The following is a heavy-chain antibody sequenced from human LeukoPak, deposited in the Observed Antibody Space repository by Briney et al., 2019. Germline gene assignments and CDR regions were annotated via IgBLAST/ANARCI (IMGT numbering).Heavy chain of an antibody. CDR1: GYTFTGYY. Sequence: ASVKVSCKASGYTFTGYYMHWVRQAPGQGLEWMGWINPNSGGTNYAQKFQGRVTMTRDTSISTAYMELSRLRSDDTAVYYCARDNRASIAARWGFGYWGQGTLVTVSS. D-gene: IGHD6-6*01. V-gene: IGHV1-2*02. J-gene: IGHJ4*02. CDR2: INPNSGGT. CDR3: ARDNRASIAARWGFGY.